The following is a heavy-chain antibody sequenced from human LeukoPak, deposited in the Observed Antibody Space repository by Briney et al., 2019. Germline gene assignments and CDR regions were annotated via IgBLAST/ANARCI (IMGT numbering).Heavy chain of an antibody. V-gene: IGHV4-61*02. CDR2: IYTSGST. CDR3: ARDFGAYYYGSGSQSSHMDV. D-gene: IGHD3-10*01. CDR1: GGSISSGSYY. J-gene: IGHJ6*03. Sequence: PSQTLSLTCTVSGGSISSGSYYWSWIRQPAGKGLEWIGRIYTSGSTNYNPSLKSRVTISVDTSKNQFSLKLSSVTAADTAVYYCARDFGAYYYGSGSQSSHMDVWGKGTTVTISS.